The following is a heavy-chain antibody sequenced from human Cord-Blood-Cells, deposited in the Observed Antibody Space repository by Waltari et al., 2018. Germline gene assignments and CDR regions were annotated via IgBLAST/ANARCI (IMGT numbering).Heavy chain of an antibody. CDR1: GYSFTSYW. V-gene: IGHV5-51*01. CDR2: IYPGDSDT. D-gene: IGHD6-13*01. J-gene: IGHJ3*02. Sequence: EVQLVQSGAEVKKPGESLKTSCKGSGYSFTSYWIGRVRQMPGKGLEWMGIIYPGDSDTRYSPSFQGQVTISADKSISTAYLQWSSLKASDTAMYYCARRAGYSSSWYAFDIWGQGTMVTVSS. CDR3: ARRAGYSSSWYAFDI.